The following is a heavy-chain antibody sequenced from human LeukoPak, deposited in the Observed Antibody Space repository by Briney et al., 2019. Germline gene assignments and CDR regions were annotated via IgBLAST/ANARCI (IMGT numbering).Heavy chain of an antibody. D-gene: IGHD6-13*01. CDR2: ISSSGSTI. J-gene: IGHJ4*02. CDR1: GFTFSSYE. CDR3: ARDDSSSWPGYFDY. V-gene: IGHV3-48*03. Sequence: GGSLRLSCAASGFTFSSYEMNWLRQAPGKGLEWVSYISSSGSTIYYADSVKGRFTISRDNAKNSLYLQMNSLRAEDTAVYYCARDDSSSWPGYFDYWGQGTLVTVSS.